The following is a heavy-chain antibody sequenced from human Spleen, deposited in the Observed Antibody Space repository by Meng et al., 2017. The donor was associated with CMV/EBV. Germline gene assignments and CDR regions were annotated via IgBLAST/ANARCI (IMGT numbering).Heavy chain of an antibody. V-gene: IGHV3-21*01. J-gene: IGHJ1*01. D-gene: IGHD4-23*01. CDR2: ISSSSYI. CDR3: ARDYTPVVTALNQH. CDR1: GFTFSSYS. Sequence: GESLKISCAASGFTFSSYSMNWVRQAPGKGLEWVSSISSSSYIYYADSVKGRFTISRDNAKNSLYLQMNSLRAEDTAVYYCARDYTPVVTALNQHWGQGTLVTVSS.